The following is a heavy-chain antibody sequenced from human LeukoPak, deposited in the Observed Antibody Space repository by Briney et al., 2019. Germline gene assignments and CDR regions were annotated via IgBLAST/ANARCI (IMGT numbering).Heavy chain of an antibody. CDR1: GFTFSSYA. CDR3: AKEGSRYYYGSGAGGDY. J-gene: IGHJ4*02. D-gene: IGHD3-10*01. Sequence: GGSLRLSCAASGFTFSSYAMSWVRQAPGKGLEWVSAISGSGGSTYYADPVKGRFTTSRDNSKNTLYLQMNSLRAEDTAVYYCAKEGSRYYYGSGAGGDYWGQGTLVTVSS. CDR2: ISGSGGST. V-gene: IGHV3-23*01.